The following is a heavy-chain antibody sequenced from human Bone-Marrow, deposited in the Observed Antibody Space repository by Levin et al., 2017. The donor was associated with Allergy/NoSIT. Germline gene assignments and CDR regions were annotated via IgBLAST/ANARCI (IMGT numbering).Heavy chain of an antibody. D-gene: IGHD2-2*01. CDR3: ARDIRSSVSTIDN. CDR1: GFTFDKHA. CDR2: INWNSGSI. J-gene: IGHJ4*02. V-gene: IGHV3-9*01. Sequence: GGSLRLSCEVSGFTFDKHAMHWVRQAPGKGLEWVSGINWNSGSIGYADSVKGRFTISRDNAKNSLTLQMNSLRAEDTALYYCARDIRSSVSTIDNWGQGTLVIVSS.